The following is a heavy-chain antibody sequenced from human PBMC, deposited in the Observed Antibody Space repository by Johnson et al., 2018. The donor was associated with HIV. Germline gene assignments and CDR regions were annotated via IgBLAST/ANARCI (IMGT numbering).Heavy chain of an antibody. CDR3: ARVGILRRRGAFVI. J-gene: IGHJ3*02. Sequence: VQLVESGGGLVQPGGSLRLSCAASGFTFSDYYMSWIRQAPGKGLEWVANIKQDGSEKYYVDSVKGRFTISRDNAKNSLYLQMNSLRAEDTAVYYCARVGILRRRGAFVIWGQVTMVTVSS. D-gene: IGHD2-15*01. V-gene: IGHV3-7*05. CDR1: GFTFSDYY. CDR2: IKQDGSEK.